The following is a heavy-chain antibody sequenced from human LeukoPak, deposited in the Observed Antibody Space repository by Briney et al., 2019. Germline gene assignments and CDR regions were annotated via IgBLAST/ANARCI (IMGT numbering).Heavy chain of an antibody. V-gene: IGHV3-21*01. CDR1: GFTFSSYS. CDR3: AREEDYGMDV. Sequence: GGSLRLSCAASGFTFSSYSINWVRQAPGKGLEWVSSISSSSSYIYYADSVKGRFTISRDNAKNSLYLQITSLRTEDTAVYYYAREEDYGMDVWGQGTTVTVSS. J-gene: IGHJ6*02. CDR2: ISSSSSYI.